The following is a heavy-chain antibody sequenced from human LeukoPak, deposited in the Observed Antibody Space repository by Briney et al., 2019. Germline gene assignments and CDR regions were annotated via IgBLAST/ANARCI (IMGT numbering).Heavy chain of an antibody. J-gene: IGHJ4*02. CDR2: ISWDSGRI. V-gene: IGHV3-9*01. CDR3: ARDHYYDSSGYHYFDY. D-gene: IGHD3-22*01. Sequence: GRSLRLSCAASGFTFDDYAMHWVRQAPGKGLEWVSGISWDSGRIGYADSVKGRLTISRDSAKNSLYLQMNSLRAEDTALYYCARDHYYDSSGYHYFDYWGQGTLVTVSS. CDR1: GFTFDDYA.